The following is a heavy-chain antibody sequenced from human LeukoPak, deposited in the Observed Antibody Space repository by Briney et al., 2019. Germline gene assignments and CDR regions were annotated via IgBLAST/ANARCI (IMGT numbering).Heavy chain of an antibody. Sequence: SQTLSLTCTVSGGSISSGGYSWSWIRQHPGKGLEWIGYIYYSGSTYYNPSLKSRVTISVDTSKNQFSLKLSSVTAADTAVYYCARARSHGDYFDYWGQGTLVTVSS. V-gene: IGHV4-31*03. J-gene: IGHJ4*02. CDR2: IYYSGST. CDR1: GGSISSGGYS. D-gene: IGHD4-17*01. CDR3: ARARSHGDYFDY.